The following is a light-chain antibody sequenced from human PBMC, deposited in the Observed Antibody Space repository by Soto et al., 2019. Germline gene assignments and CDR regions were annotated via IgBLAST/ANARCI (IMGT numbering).Light chain of an antibody. CDR3: QQYYSYPQT. J-gene: IGKJ2*01. Sequence: AIRMTQSPSSLSASTGDRVTITCRASQGISSYLAWYQQKPGKAPKLLIYAASTLQSGVPSRFSGSGSGKEFTLTNRCLQTEDFATYYCQQYYSYPQTLGQGTKLEIK. CDR1: QGISSY. CDR2: AAS. V-gene: IGKV1-8*01.